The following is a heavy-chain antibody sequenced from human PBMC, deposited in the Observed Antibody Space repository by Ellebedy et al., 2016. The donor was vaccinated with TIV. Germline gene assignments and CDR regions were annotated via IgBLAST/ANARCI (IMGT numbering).Heavy chain of an antibody. J-gene: IGHJ4*02. CDR2: ISGDGSSA. CDR1: GFTFSSFA. D-gene: IGHD3-22*01. Sequence: GESLKISCAASGFTFSSFAMHWVRQAPGKGLEWLSVISGDGSSAYLADSVKGRFTLTRDNSKKTLYLQMNRLRTEDTAVYYCAKGPSSGFNYDRVGFEYWGQGTLVTVSS. CDR3: AKGPSSGFNYDRVGFEY. V-gene: IGHV3-23*01.